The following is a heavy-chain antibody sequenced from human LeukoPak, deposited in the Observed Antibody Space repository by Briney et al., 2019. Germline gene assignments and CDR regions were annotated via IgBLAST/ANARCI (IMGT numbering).Heavy chain of an antibody. Sequence: SETLSLTCAVYGGSFSGYYWSWLRQPPGKGREWIGEINHSGSTNYNPSLKSRVTISVDTSKNQFSLKLSSVTAADTAVYYCARAPMKAWFDPWGQGTLVTVSS. J-gene: IGHJ5*02. CDR1: GGSFSGYY. V-gene: IGHV4-34*01. CDR2: INHSGST. CDR3: ARAPMKAWFDP.